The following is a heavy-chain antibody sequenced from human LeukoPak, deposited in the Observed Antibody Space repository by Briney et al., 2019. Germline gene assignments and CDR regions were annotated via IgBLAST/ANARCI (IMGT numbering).Heavy chain of an antibody. J-gene: IGHJ4*02. V-gene: IGHV4-4*07. Sequence: SETLSLTCTVSGGSFSIYYWSWIRQPAGKGLEWIGRIYTSGSTNYNPSLKSRVTMSVDTSKNQFSLNLSSVTAADTAVYYCARGPTTVTRAFDYWGQGTLVTVSS. CDR3: ARGPTTVTRAFDY. CDR1: GGSFSIYY. CDR2: IYTSGST. D-gene: IGHD4-17*01.